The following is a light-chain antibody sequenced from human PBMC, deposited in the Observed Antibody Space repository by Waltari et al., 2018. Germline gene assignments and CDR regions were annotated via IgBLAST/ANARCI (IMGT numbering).Light chain of an antibody. CDR3: AAWDDSLNGYV. CDR2: SNN. V-gene: IGLV1-44*01. Sequence: QSVLTQPPSASGTPGQRVTISCSGSSSNIGSNTVNWYQQLPGTAPNLLVYSNNPRPAGVPDRVSGSKSGTSASLAISGLQSEDEADYYCAAWDDSLNGYVFGTGTKVTVL. J-gene: IGLJ1*01. CDR1: SSNIGSNT.